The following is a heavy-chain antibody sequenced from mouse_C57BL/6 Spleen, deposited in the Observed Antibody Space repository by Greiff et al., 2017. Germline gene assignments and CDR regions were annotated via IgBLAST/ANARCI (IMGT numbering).Heavy chain of an antibody. J-gene: IGHJ3*01. Sequence: EVKLMESGEGLVKPGGSLKLSCAASGFTFSSYAMSWVRQTPEERLEWVAYLSSGGDYIYYADTVKGRFTISRDNARNTLYLQMSSLKSEDTAMYYCTREGDYDGFAYWGQGTLVTVSA. D-gene: IGHD2-4*01. CDR2: LSSGGDYI. CDR1: GFTFSSYA. CDR3: TREGDYDGFAY. V-gene: IGHV5-9-1*02.